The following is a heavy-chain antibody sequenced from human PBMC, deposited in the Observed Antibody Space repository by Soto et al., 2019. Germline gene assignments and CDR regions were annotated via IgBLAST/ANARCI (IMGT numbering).Heavy chain of an antibody. CDR2: IYHSGST. Sequence: PSETLSLTCTVSGYSITSGHYWGWIRQPPGKGLEWIGSIYHSGSTYYNPSLKRRFAISVDTSKNQFSLKMSSVTAADTAVYYCARVGFRGGYHYYFESWGQGTLVTVSS. J-gene: IGHJ4*02. D-gene: IGHD5-12*01. CDR1: GYSITSGHY. V-gene: IGHV4-38-2*02. CDR3: ARVGFRGGYHYYFES.